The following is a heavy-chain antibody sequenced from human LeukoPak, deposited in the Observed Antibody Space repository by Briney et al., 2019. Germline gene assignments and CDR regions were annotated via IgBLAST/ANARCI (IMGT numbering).Heavy chain of an antibody. V-gene: IGHV2-5*01. CDR1: GFSLSTSGVG. D-gene: IGHD3-3*01. Sequence: ESGPTLFNPPQTLTLTCTFSGFSLSTSGVGVGWIRQPPVKALEWLALIYWNDDKRYSPSLKSRLTITKDTSKHQVVLTMTNMDPVDTATYYCAHRPHDFWSGPRYAFDIWGQGTMVTVSS. CDR2: IYWNDDK. J-gene: IGHJ3*02. CDR3: AHRPHDFWSGPRYAFDI.